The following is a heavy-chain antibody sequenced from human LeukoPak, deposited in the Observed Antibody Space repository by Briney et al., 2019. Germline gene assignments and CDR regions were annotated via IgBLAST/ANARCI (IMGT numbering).Heavy chain of an antibody. CDR2: INPNSGGT. Sequence: ASVKVSCKASGYTFTSYGISWVRQAPGQGLEWMGWINPNSGGTNYAQKFQGRVTMTRDTSISTAYMELSRLRSDDTAVYYCARSEEGELLPDAFDIWGQGTMVTVSS. D-gene: IGHD1-26*01. V-gene: IGHV1-2*02. J-gene: IGHJ3*02. CDR3: ARSEEGELLPDAFDI. CDR1: GYTFTSYG.